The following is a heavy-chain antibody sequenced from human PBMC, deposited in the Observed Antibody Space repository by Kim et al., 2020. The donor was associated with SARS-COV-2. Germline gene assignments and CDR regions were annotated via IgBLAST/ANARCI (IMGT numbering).Heavy chain of an antibody. Sequence: KGRFTISRDNSRNTLYLQMNSLRAEDTAVYYCARGSYSSGWYATILSIDYWGQGTLVTVSS. D-gene: IGHD6-19*01. V-gene: IGHV3-30*01. J-gene: IGHJ4*02. CDR3: ARGSYSSGWYATILSIDY.